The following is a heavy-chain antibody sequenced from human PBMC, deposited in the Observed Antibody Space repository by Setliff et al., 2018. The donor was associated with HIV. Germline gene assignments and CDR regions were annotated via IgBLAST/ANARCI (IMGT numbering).Heavy chain of an antibody. D-gene: IGHD5-18*01. CDR1: GFTFRSYW. Sequence: LRLSCVASGFTFRSYWMSWVRQAPGKRPEWVANIKDDGRDKFYLDSVKGRFTISRDNAKNSLYLQMNSLRAEDAAVYYCARKLQPGYGMDVWGQGTTVTVSS. CDR2: IKDDGRDK. V-gene: IGHV3-7*05. J-gene: IGHJ6*02. CDR3: ARKLQPGYGMDV.